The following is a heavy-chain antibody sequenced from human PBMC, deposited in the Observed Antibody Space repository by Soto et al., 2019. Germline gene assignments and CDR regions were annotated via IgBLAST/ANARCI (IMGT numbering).Heavy chain of an antibody. Sequence: SETLSLTCTVSGGSISSYYWSWIRQPPGKGLEWIGYIYYSGSTNYNPSLKSRVTISVDTSKNQFSLKLSSVTAADTAVYYCARGHYDFWSGYLIDYWGQGTLVTVSS. V-gene: IGHV4-59*01. CDR2: IYYSGST. CDR3: ARGHYDFWSGYLIDY. J-gene: IGHJ4*02. CDR1: GGSISSYY. D-gene: IGHD3-3*01.